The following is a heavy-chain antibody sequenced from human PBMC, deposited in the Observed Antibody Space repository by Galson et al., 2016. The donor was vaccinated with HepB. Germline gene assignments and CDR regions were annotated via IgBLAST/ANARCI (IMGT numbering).Heavy chain of an antibody. Sequence: CLRLSCAASGFTFSNYAMNWVRQTPGKGLEWVTGISGSGGRTFYADSVKGRFAISRDNSKKALYLQMNNLRDEDTAEYFCAKAGSGWSGRARYSDLWGRGTLVTVSS. CDR3: AKAGSGWSGRARYSDL. D-gene: IGHD6-19*01. V-gene: IGHV3-23*01. J-gene: IGHJ2*01. CDR1: GFTFSNYA. CDR2: ISGSGGRT.